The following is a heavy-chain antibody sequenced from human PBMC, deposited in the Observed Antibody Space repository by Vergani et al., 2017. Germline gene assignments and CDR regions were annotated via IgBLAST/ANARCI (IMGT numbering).Heavy chain of an antibody. CDR3: YTDYHDY. J-gene: IGHJ4*02. D-gene: IGHD1-14*01. CDR2: IRSKNDGGTA. V-gene: IGHV3-15*01. Sequence: EVRLVESGGGLVQPGGSLRLSCATSGFTLSDYWIDWVRQAPGKGLEWIGRIRSKNDGGTADYAAPLKGRFTISRDDSKDSAFLLVSNLKTEDTAVYFWYTDYHDYWGQGTLVTVSS. CDR1: GFTLSDYW.